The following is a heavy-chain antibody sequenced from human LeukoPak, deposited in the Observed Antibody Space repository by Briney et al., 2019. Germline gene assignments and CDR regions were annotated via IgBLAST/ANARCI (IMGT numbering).Heavy chain of an antibody. J-gene: IGHJ4*02. V-gene: IGHV4-59*01. CDR2: IYYSGST. Sequence: SGTLSLTCTVPGGSISSYYWSWIRQPPGKGLEWIGYIYYSGSTNYNPSLKSRVTISVDTSKNQFSLKLSSVTAADTAVHCCARGDEYWGQGTLVTVSS. CDR3: ARGDEY. CDR1: GGSISSYY.